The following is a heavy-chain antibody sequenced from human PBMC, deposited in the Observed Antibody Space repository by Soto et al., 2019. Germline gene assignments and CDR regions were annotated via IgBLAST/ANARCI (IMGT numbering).Heavy chain of an antibody. V-gene: IGHV3-21*06. J-gene: IGHJ4*02. CDR2: VFSSGSQL. Sequence: PGGSLRLSCAVSGLIFSNYDMNWVRQAPGKGLEWVSSVFSSGSQLQYADSVKGRFTVSRDNAKNSVYLQMNSLRAEDTAVYYCAAYCSSSSCYGRDYRGQGTLVTVSS. D-gene: IGHD2-2*01. CDR3: AAYCSSSSCYGRDY. CDR1: GLIFSNYD.